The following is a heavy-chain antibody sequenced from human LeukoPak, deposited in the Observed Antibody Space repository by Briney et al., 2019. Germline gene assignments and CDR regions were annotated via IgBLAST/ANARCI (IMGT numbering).Heavy chain of an antibody. V-gene: IGHV3-30*18. CDR3: AKDSSTVTTYYYYYVDV. Sequence: GGSLRLSCAASGFTFSSYGMHWVRQAPGKGLEWVAVISYDGSNKYYADSVKGRFTISRDNSKNTLYLQMNSLRAEDTAVYYCAKDSSTVTTYYYYYVDVWGKGTTVTVSS. CDR1: GFTFSSYG. J-gene: IGHJ6*03. CDR2: ISYDGSNK. D-gene: IGHD4-17*01.